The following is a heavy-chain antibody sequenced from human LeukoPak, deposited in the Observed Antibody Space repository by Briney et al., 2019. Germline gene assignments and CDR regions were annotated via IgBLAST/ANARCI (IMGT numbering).Heavy chain of an antibody. CDR2: ITFSSDYI. J-gene: IGHJ6*04. D-gene: IGHD3-9*01. Sequence: PGGSLRLSCSASGFTFSTYNMNWVRQAPGKGLEWVSSITFSSDYIYYADSVKGRFTISRDNAKNSLYLQMNSLRAEDTAVYYCASNFRYLDVWDKGITVTVSS. V-gene: IGHV3-21*01. CDR3: ASNFRYLDV. CDR1: GFTFSTYN.